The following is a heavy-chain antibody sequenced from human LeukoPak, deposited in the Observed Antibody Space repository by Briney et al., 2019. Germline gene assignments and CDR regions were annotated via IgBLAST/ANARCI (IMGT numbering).Heavy chain of an antibody. CDR2: ISTGSSTT. CDR3: ARVAAGYSVNYFDY. CDR1: EFAFSTYN. J-gene: IGHJ4*02. D-gene: IGHD4-23*01. Sequence: GGSLRLSCAASEFAFSTYNMNWVRQAPGKGLEWVSYISTGSSTTYYADSVEGRFTISRDNVENSLYLQMNSLRDEDTAVYYCARVAAGYSVNYFDYWGQGTLVTVSS. V-gene: IGHV3-48*02.